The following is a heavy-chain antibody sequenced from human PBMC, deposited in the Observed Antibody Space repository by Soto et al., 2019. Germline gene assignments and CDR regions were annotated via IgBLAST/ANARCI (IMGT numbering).Heavy chain of an antibody. CDR1: GGSISSGGYS. Sequence: LSLTCTVSGGSISSGGYSWSWIRQPPGKGLEWIGYIYHSGSTYYNPSLKSRVSVSEDRSKNQFSLKLSSVTAADTAVYYCARGPPFLPWGQGTLVTVSS. CDR3: ARGPPFLP. D-gene: IGHD3-3*02. CDR2: IYHSGST. V-gene: IGHV4-30-2*01. J-gene: IGHJ5*02.